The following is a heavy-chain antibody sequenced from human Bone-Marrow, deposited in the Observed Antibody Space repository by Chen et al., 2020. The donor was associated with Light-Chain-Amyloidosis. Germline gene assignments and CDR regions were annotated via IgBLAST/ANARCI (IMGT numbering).Heavy chain of an antibody. D-gene: IGHD1-7*01. Sequence: QVQLQESGPGLVKPSETLSLTCTVSGGSISSYYWSWIRQPPGKGLEWIGYIYYSGSTNDNPSRKSRVTISVDTSKNQFSLKRSSVTAADTAVYYCARGGNSDAFDIWGQGTMVTVSS. V-gene: IGHV4-59*08. CDR2: IYYSGST. J-gene: IGHJ3*02. CDR3: ARGGNSDAFDI. CDR1: GGSISSYY.